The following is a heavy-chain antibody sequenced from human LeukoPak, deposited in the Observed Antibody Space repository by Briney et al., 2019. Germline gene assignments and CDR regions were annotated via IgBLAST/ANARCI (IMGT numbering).Heavy chain of an antibody. CDR1: GFPFSDYG. CDR2: ISHYGSNK. D-gene: IGHD3-16*01. V-gene: IGHV3-30*18. J-gene: IGHJ4*02. Sequence: GGSLRLSCAASGFPFSDYGMYWVRQAPGKGLEWLAVISHYGSNKHYADSVKGRITISRDNSMNTLYLQMNSLTAEDTAVYYCAKVRWGSDNALDSWGQGTLVTGSS. CDR3: AKVRWGSDNALDS.